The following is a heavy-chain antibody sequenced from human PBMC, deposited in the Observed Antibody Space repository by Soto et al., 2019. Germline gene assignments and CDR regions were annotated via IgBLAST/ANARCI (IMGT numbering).Heavy chain of an antibody. V-gene: IGHV4-59*01. Sequence: PSETLSLTCSVSGGSISINYWSWIRQPPGKGLEWIGYIYSSGNTNYNPSLKSRVTISIDTSKNQFSLNLRSVTAADTAVYYCARDVGGTQNSSEPWGQGPLVTVPS. CDR1: GGSISINY. CDR3: ARDVGGTQNSSEP. D-gene: IGHD3-16*01. J-gene: IGHJ5*02. CDR2: IYSSGNT.